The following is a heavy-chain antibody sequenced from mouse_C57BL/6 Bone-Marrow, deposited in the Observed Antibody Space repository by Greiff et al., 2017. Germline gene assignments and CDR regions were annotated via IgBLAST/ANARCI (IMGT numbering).Heavy chain of an antibody. CDR3: ARNDYDDFDY. V-gene: IGHV1-81*01. J-gene: IGHJ2*01. CDR1: GYTFTSYG. CDR2: IYPRSGNT. Sequence: QVHVKQSGAELARPGASVKLSCKASGYTFTSYGISWVKQRTGQGLEWIGEIYPRSGNTYYNEKFKGKATLTADKSSSTAYMELRSLTSEDSAVYFCARNDYDDFDYWGQGTTLTVSS. D-gene: IGHD2-4*01.